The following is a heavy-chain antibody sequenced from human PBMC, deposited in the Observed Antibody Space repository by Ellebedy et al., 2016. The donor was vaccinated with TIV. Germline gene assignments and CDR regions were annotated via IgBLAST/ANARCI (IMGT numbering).Heavy chain of an antibody. Sequence: MPSETLSLTCTVSGASISGYAWGWIRQPPGKTLEWIGYIYYSGSTNYNPSLKSRVTISVDTSKNQFSLNLSSVTAADTAVYYCARVSRYFEYWGQGILVPVSS. V-gene: IGHV4-59*01. CDR1: GASISGYA. CDR2: IYYSGST. CDR3: ARVSRYFEY. J-gene: IGHJ4*02.